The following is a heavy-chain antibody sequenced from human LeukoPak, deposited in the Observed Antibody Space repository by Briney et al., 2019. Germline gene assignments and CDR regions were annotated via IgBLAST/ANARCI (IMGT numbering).Heavy chain of an antibody. Sequence: GGSLRLSCAASGFTFSSYSMNWVRQAPGKGLEWVSSISSSSSYIYYADSVKGRFTISRDNAKNSLYLQMNSMRAEDTAVYYCARFIAVDGDYWGQGTLVTVSS. J-gene: IGHJ4*02. D-gene: IGHD6-19*01. V-gene: IGHV3-21*01. CDR2: ISSSSSYI. CDR1: GFTFSSYS. CDR3: ARFIAVDGDY.